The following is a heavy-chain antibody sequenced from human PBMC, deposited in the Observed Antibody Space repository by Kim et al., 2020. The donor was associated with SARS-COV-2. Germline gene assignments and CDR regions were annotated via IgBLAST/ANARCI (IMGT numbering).Heavy chain of an antibody. CDR3: ARGRYDILTGYYRPFDY. D-gene: IGHD3-9*01. CDR1: GDSVSSNSAA. CDR2: TYYRSKWYN. Sequence: SQTLSLTCAISGDSVSSNSAAWNWIRQSPSRGLEWLGRTYYRSKWYNDYAVSVKSRITINPDTSKNQFSLQLNSVTPEDTAVYYCARGRYDILTGYYRPFDYWGQGTLVTVSS. V-gene: IGHV6-1*01. J-gene: IGHJ4*02.